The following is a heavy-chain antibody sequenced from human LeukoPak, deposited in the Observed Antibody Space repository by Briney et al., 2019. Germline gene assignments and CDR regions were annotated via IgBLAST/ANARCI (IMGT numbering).Heavy chain of an antibody. Sequence: SETLSLTCTVSGGSISSYYWSWIRQPPGKGLEWIGYIYYSGSTNYNPSLKSRVTISVDTSKNQFSLKLSSVTAADTAVYYCATLTTVVTAYYFDYWGQGTLVTVSS. D-gene: IGHD4-23*01. CDR1: GGSISSYY. CDR3: ATLTTVVTAYYFDY. CDR2: IYYSGST. J-gene: IGHJ4*02. V-gene: IGHV4-59*01.